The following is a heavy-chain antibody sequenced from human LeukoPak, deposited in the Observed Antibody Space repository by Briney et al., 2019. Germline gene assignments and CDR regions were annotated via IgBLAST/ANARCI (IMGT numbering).Heavy chain of an antibody. V-gene: IGHV1-46*01. CDR2: INPSGGST. D-gene: IGHD3-22*01. Sequence: ASVKVSCKASGYTFTSYYMHWVRQAPGQGLEWMGIINPSGGSTSYAQKFQGRVTMTRDTSTSTVYMELSSLRSEDTAVYYCARGYYDSSGYPSGMDVWGQGTTVTVSS. CDR3: ARGYYDSSGYPSGMDV. CDR1: GYTFTSYY. J-gene: IGHJ6*02.